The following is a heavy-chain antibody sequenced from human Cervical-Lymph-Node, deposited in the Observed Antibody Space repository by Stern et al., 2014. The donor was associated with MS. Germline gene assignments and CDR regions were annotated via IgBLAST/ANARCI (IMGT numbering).Heavy chain of an antibody. D-gene: IGHD2-2*01. CDR2: IRDYNGNI. CDR1: GYTFTSYG. J-gene: IGHJ3*02. CDR3: ARGLLCSENAFDI. Sequence: QVQLLQPGAEVKKPGASVKVSCKASGYTFTSYGISWVRQAPGQGLEWMGLIRDYNGNINYAQKLQVRVNMTTDTSTSTAYMELRSLRADDTAVYYCARGLLCSENAFDIWGQGTMVTVSS. V-gene: IGHV1-18*01.